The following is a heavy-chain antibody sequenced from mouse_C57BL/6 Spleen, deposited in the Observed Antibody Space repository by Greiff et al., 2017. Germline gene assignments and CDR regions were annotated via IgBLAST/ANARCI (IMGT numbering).Heavy chain of an antibody. Sequence: VQLQQSGAELVRPGTSVKVSCKASGYAFTNYLIEWVKQRPGQGLEWIGVINPGSGGTNYNEKFKGKATLTADKSSSTAYMQLSSLTSEVSAVYFCAREKGVDWGQGTTLTVSS. CDR2: INPGSGGT. J-gene: IGHJ2*01. CDR3: AREKGVD. V-gene: IGHV1-54*01. CDR1: GYAFTNYL.